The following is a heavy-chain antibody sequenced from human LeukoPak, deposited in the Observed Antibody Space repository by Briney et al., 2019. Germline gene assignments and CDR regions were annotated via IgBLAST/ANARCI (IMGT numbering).Heavy chain of an antibody. D-gene: IGHD3-22*01. CDR1: GFTFDDYA. CDR2: ISWNSGSI. Sequence: GGSLRLSCAASGFTFDDYAMHWVRQAPGKGLEWVSGISWNSGSIGYADSVKGRFTISRDNAKNSLYLQMNSLRAEDTAVYYCAKSYYYDSSGYIPLGAFDIWGQGTMVTVSS. V-gene: IGHV3-9*01. CDR3: AKSYYYDSSGYIPLGAFDI. J-gene: IGHJ3*02.